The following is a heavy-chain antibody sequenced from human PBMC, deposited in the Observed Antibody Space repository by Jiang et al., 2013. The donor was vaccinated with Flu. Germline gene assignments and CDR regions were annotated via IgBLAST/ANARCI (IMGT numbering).Heavy chain of an antibody. J-gene: IGHJ4*02. D-gene: IGHD1-26*01. Sequence: ISSSSHYWGWIRQPPGKGLEWIGSIYYSGSSYYNPSLKSRVTISVDTSKNQFSLNLSSVTAADTAVYYCARQGWELRDYWGRGTLVTVSS. V-gene: IGHV4-39*01. CDR1: ISSSSHY. CDR2: IYYSGSS. CDR3: ARQGWELRDY.